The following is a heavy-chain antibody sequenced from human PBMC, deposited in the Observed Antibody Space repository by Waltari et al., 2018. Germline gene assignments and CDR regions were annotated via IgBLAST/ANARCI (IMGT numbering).Heavy chain of an antibody. V-gene: IGHV1-69*02. CDR2: RIPFLGIQ. CDR3: ARLYCRGGSCYGVDDAFDI. J-gene: IGHJ3*02. Sequence: QVQLVQSGAEVKKPGSSVKVSCKASGGTFSSYTISWVRQAAGQGLGWMGRRIPFLGIQNYGEKFQVIGTVTADKSTSTAYMELSSLRSEDTAVYYCARLYCRGGSCYGVDDAFDIWGQGTMVTVSS. CDR1: GGTFSSYT. D-gene: IGHD2-15*01.